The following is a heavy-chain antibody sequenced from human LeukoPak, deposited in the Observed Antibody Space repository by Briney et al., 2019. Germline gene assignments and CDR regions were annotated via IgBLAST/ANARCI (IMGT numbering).Heavy chain of an antibody. CDR1: GGSISSSNYY. J-gene: IGHJ6*03. CDR3: ARSSSWSLGYYYMDV. CDR2: IYYSGST. V-gene: IGHV4-39*01. Sequence: SETLSLTCTVSGGSISSSNYYWGWIRQPPGKGLEWIGSIYYSGSTYYNPSLKSRVTISVDTSKNQFSLKLSSVTAADTAVYYCARSSSWSLGYYYMDVWGKGTTVTVSS. D-gene: IGHD6-13*01.